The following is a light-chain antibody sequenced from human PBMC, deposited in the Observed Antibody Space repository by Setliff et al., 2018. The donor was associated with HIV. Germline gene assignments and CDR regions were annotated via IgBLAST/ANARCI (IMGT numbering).Light chain of an antibody. CDR1: SSDVGGYNY. CDR2: EVT. J-gene: IGLJ1*01. CDR3: SSYTNSNSYV. Sequence: QSALTQPASVSGSPGQSITMSCTGTSSDVGGYNYVSWYQHHPGNAPKLMIYEVTNRPSGVSSRFSGSKSGDTASLTIFGLQAEDEADYYCSSYTNSNSYVFGTGTKVTVL. V-gene: IGLV2-14*01.